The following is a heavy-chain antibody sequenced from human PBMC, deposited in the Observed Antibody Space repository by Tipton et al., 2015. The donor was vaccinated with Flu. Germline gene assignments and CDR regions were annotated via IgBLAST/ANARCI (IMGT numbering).Heavy chain of an antibody. V-gene: IGHV4-34*01. CDR1: GGSFSGYY. Sequence: TLSLTCAVYGGSFSGYYWSWIRQPPGKGLEWIGEINHSGSTNYNPSLKSRVTISVDTSKNQFSLKLSSVTAADTAVYYCARGRGYFLKNWFDPWGQGPLVTVSS. CDR2: INHSGST. D-gene: IGHD1-1*01. J-gene: IGHJ5*02. CDR3: ARGRGYFLKNWFDP.